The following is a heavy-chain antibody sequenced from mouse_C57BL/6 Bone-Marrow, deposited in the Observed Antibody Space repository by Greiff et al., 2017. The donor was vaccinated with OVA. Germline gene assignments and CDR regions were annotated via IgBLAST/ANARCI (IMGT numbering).Heavy chain of an antibody. CDR3: ARGYSNYVAWFAY. CDR1: GYTFTSYW. J-gene: IGHJ3*01. D-gene: IGHD2-5*01. V-gene: IGHV1-64*01. CDR2: IHPNSGST. Sequence: VKLQESGAELVKPGASVKLSCKASGYTFTSYWMHWVKQRPGQGLEWIGMIHPNSGSTNYNEKFKSKATLTVDKSSSTAYMQLSSLTSEDSAVYYCARGYSNYVAWFAYWGQGTLVTVSA.